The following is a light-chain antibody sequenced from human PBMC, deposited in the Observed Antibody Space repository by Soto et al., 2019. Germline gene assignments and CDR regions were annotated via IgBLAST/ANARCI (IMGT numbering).Light chain of an antibody. CDR3: LQDYNCPRT. V-gene: IGKV1-6*01. CDR1: QGIRNV. J-gene: IGKJ1*01. CDR2: AAS. Sequence: AIQMTQSPSSLSASVGDRVTITCRASQGIRNVLGWFQQKPGKAPKLLISAASFLQSGVPSRFSGSGSGTDFTLTISSLQPEDFATYYCLQDYNCPRTFGQGTKVEIK.